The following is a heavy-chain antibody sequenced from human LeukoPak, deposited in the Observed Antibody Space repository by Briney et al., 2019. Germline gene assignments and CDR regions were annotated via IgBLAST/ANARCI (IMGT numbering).Heavy chain of an antibody. CDR3: VVVVPAAPVHDAFDI. Sequence: ASVRVSCKASGGTFSSYTISWVRQAPGQGLEWMGRIIPILGIANYAQKFQGRVTITADKSTSTAYMELSSLRSEDTAVYYRVVVVPAAPVHDAFDIWGQGTMVTVSS. D-gene: IGHD2-2*01. J-gene: IGHJ3*02. V-gene: IGHV1-69*02. CDR1: GGTFSSYT. CDR2: IIPILGIA.